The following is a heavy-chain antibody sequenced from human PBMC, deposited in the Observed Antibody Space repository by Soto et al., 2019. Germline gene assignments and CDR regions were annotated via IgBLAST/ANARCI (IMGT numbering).Heavy chain of an antibody. V-gene: IGHV5-10-1*01. J-gene: IGHJ4*02. Sequence: GESLKISCKGSGYSFTSYLISWVRQMPGKGLEWMGRIDPSDSYTNYSPSFQGHVTISADKSISTAYLQWSSLKASDTAMYYCARTDVYCSGGSCYSPYYFDYWGQGTLVTVSS. CDR1: GYSFTSYL. CDR2: IDPSDSYT. D-gene: IGHD2-15*01. CDR3: ARTDVYCSGGSCYSPYYFDY.